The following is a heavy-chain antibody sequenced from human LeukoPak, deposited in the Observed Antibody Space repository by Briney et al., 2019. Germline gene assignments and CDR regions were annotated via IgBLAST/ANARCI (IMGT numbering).Heavy chain of an antibody. J-gene: IGHJ3*02. V-gene: IGHV4-59*01. CDR3: ARATYYFAVDI. D-gene: IGHD3-10*01. CDR2: IYYSGST. CDR1: GGSISSYY. Sequence: PSETLSLTCTVSGGSISSYYWSWIRQPPGKGLEWIGYIYYSGSTNYNPSLKSRVTISVDTSKNQFSLKLSSVTAADTAVYYCARATYYFAVDIWGQGTMVTVSS.